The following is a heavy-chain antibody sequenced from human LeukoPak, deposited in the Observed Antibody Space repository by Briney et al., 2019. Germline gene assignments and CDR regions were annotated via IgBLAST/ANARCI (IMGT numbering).Heavy chain of an antibody. V-gene: IGHV3-48*04. CDR3: ARDGYCSGGSCYSATDY. Sequence: PGGSLRLSCAASGFTFSSYSMNWVRQAPGKGLEWVSYISSSSSTIYYADSVKGRFTISRDNAKNSLFLQMNSLRAEDTAVYYCARDGYCSGGSCYSATDYWGQGTLVTVSS. CDR2: ISSSSSTI. J-gene: IGHJ4*02. D-gene: IGHD2-15*01. CDR1: GFTFSSYS.